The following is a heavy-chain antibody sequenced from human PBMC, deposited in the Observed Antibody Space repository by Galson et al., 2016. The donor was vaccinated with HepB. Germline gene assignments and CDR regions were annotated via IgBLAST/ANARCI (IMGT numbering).Heavy chain of an antibody. CDR1: GFTFSSYG. CDR2: ISYDGNNK. J-gene: IGHJ6*02. D-gene: IGHD5-24*01. CDR3: AKDRLQFSSQYSYYGMDV. Sequence: SCAASGFTFSSYGMHWVRQAPGKGLEWVAVISYDGNNKYYADSVKGRFTISRDNSKNTLYLQMNSLRAEDTAVYYCAKDRLQFSSQYSYYGMDVWGQGTTVTVS. V-gene: IGHV3-30*18.